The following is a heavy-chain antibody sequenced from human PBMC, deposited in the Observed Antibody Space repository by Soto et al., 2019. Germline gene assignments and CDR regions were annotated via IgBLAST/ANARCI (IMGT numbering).Heavy chain of an antibody. J-gene: IGHJ6*03. CDR1: GDSFNDYY. D-gene: IGHD5-12*01. CDR3: ARESGGATATLDYYYFYMDV. V-gene: IGHV1-2*04. CDR2: INPNGGVT. Sequence: QVQLVQSGAEVRKPGASVTVSCRSSGDSFNDYYIHWVRQAPGQGFEWMGWINPNGGVTKYAQKFPGWVSMTRDTSIRTVYMQLSRLRSDDTAVYYCARESGGATATLDYYYFYMDVWGTGTTVTVSS.